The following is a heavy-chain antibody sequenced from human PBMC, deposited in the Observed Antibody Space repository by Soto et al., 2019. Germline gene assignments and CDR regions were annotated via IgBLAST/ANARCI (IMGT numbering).Heavy chain of an antibody. D-gene: IGHD6-19*01. Sequence: QVQLVQSGAEVKKPGASVKVSCKASGYTFTSYAIHWVRQAPGQRLEWMGWINAGNGNTKYSQQFQARVTITRDTSASTAYMELSSLRSEDTAVYYCARDLGGWPDYWGQGTLVTVSS. CDR3: ARDLGGWPDY. V-gene: IGHV1-3*01. CDR2: INAGNGNT. J-gene: IGHJ4*02. CDR1: GYTFTSYA.